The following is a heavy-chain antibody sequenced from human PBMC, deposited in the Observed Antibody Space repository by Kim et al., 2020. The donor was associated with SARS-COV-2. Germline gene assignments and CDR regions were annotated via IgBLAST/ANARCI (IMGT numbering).Heavy chain of an antibody. CDR3: ARDRDP. J-gene: IGHJ5*02. V-gene: IGHV1-69*01. CDR2: PILGTA. Sequence: PILGTANYAQKFQGRVTITADESTSTAYMELSSLRSEDTAVYYCARDRDPWGQGTLVTVSS.